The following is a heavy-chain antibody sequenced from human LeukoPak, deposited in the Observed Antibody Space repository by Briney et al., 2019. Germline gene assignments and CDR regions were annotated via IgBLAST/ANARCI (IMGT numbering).Heavy chain of an antibody. J-gene: IGHJ4*02. D-gene: IGHD3-22*01. CDR1: GGSISSGGYS. Sequence: PSETLSLTCAVSGGSISSGGYSWSWIRQPPGKGLEWIGYIYYSGSTYYNPSLKSRVTISVDTSKNQFSLKLSSVTAADTAVYYCARAGYYDSSGHTQFDYWGQGTLVTVSS. CDR2: IYYSGST. V-gene: IGHV4-30-4*07. CDR3: ARAGYYDSSGHTQFDY.